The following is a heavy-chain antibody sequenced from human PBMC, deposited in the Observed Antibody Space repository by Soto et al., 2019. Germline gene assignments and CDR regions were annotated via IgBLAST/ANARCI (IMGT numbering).Heavy chain of an antibody. Sequence: GGSLRLSCAASGFTFSSYSMNWVRQAPGKGLEWVSSISSSSSYIYYADSVKGRFTISRDNAKNSLYLQMSSLRAEDTAVYYCARDCSSTSCYHWFDPWGQGTLVTVSS. V-gene: IGHV3-21*01. CDR2: ISSSSSYI. J-gene: IGHJ5*02. CDR1: GFTFSSYS. D-gene: IGHD2-2*01. CDR3: ARDCSSTSCYHWFDP.